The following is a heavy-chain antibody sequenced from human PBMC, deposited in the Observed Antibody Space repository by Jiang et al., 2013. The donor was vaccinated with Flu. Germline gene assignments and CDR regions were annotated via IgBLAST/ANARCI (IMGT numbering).Heavy chain of an antibody. Sequence: SGAEVKKPGASVKVSCKASGYTFTGYYMHWVRQAPGQGLEWMGRINPNSGGTNYAQKFQGRVTMTRDTSISTAYMELSRLRSDDTAVYYCARVVHYYGSGSYFGVGLDYWGQGTLVTVSS. D-gene: IGHD3-10*01. CDR3: ARVVHYYGSGSYFGVGLDY. CDR2: INPNSGGT. V-gene: IGHV1-2*06. CDR1: GYTFTGYY. J-gene: IGHJ4*02.